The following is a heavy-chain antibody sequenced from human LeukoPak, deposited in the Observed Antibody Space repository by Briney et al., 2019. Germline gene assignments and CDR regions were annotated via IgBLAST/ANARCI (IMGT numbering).Heavy chain of an antibody. J-gene: IGHJ6*03. CDR3: ARHGYYSGYYYYYYMDV. CDR2: IYHSGST. CDR1: GYSISSGYY. V-gene: IGHV4-38-2*02. D-gene: IGHD3-3*01. Sequence: SETLSLTCTVSGYSISSGYYWGWIRQPPGKGLEWIGSIYHSGSTYYNPSLKSRVTISVDTSKNQFSLKLSSVTAADTAVYYCARHGYYSGYYYYYYMDVWGKGTTVTISS.